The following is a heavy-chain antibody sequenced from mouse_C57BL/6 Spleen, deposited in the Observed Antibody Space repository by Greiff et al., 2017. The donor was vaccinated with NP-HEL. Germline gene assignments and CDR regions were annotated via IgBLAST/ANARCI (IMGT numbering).Heavy chain of an antibody. Sequence: ESGPGLVKPSQSLSLTCSVTGYSITSGYYWNWIRQFPGNKLEWMGYISYDGSNNYNPSLKNRISITRDTSKNQFFLKLNSVTTEDTATYYCAREDYYSNYFDYWGQGTTLTVSS. CDR3: AREDYYSNYFDY. V-gene: IGHV3-6*01. CDR2: ISYDGSN. CDR1: GYSITSGYY. J-gene: IGHJ2*01. D-gene: IGHD2-5*01.